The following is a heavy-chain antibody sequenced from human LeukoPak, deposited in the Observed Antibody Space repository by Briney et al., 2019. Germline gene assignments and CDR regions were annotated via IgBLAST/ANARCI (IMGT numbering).Heavy chain of an antibody. CDR2: IYPGDSDT. CDR1: GYSFTSYW. V-gene: IGHV5-51*01. D-gene: IGHD6-6*01. CDR3: ARHVSGFEYSSSSLFMDV. J-gene: IGHJ6*04. Sequence: GESLKISCKGSGYSFTSYWIGWVRQMPGKGLEWMGIIYPGDSDTRYGPSFQGQVTISADKSISTAYLQWSSLKASDTAMYYCARHVSGFEYSSSSLFMDVWGKGTTVTVSS.